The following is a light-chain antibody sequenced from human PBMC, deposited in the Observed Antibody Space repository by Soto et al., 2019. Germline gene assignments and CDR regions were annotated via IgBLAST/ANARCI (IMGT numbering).Light chain of an antibody. CDR1: QDISTH. J-gene: IGKJ1*01. Sequence: VIWMTQSPSLLSASAGDRVTISCRISQDISTHLAWYQQKPGKAPDLLIYGVSTLESGVPSRFRGSGSGTDFTLTISSLQSEDFATYYRQQYNTFPWTFGQGTKVDIK. V-gene: IGKV1D-8*03. CDR2: GVS. CDR3: QQYNTFPWT.